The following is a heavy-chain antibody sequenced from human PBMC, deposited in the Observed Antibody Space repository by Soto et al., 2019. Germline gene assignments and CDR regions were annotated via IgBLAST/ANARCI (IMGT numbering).Heavy chain of an antibody. V-gene: IGHV1-8*01. J-gene: IGHJ6*02. CDR1: GYTFTSYD. Sequence: GASVKVSCKASGYTFTSYDINWVRQATGQGLEWMGWMNPNSGNTGYAQKFQGRVTMTRNTSISTAYMELSSLRSEDTAVYYCARGVVPAAIVGIYYYYGMDVWGQGTTVTVSS. CDR3: ARGVVPAAIVGIYYYYGMDV. CDR2: MNPNSGNT. D-gene: IGHD2-2*01.